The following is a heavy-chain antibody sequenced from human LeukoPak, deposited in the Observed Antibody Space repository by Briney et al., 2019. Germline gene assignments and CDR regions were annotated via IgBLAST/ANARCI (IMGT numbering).Heavy chain of an antibody. CDR1: GFTVSSNY. D-gene: IGHD3-16*02. V-gene: IGHV3-53*01. J-gene: IGHJ4*02. Sequence: GGSLRLSCAASGFTVSSNYMSWVRQAPGKGLEWVSVIYSGGSTYYADSVKGRFTISRENSKNTLYLQMNSLRAEDTAVYYCARRRYDYVWGSYRPRGYYFDYWGQGTLVTVSS. CDR2: IYSGGST. CDR3: ARRRYDYVWGSYRPRGYYFDY.